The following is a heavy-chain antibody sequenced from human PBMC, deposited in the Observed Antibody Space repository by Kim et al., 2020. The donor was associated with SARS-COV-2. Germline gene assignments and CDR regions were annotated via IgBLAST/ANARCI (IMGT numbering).Heavy chain of an antibody. D-gene: IGHD5-12*01. CDR2: AYYRSKWYN. V-gene: IGHV6-1*01. Sequence: SQTLSLTCAISGDSVSSNIAAWNWIRQSPSRGLEWLVRAYYRSKWYNDYAVSVKSRITINPDTSKNQFSLQLNSVTPEDTAVYYCTFSDYDRNYYYYGMDVWGQRTTVTVSS. CDR3: TFSDYDRNYYYYGMDV. J-gene: IGHJ6*02. CDR1: GDSVSSNIAA.